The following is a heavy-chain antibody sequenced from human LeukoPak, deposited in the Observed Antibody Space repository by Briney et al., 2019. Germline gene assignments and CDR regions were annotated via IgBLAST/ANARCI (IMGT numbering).Heavy chain of an antibody. CDR1: GYTFIGYS. V-gene: IGHV1-69*16. Sequence: GASVKVSCKASGYTFIGYSISWVRQAPGHGLEWMGWIIPIIRKANYAQKFQGRVTITTDESTSTAYMELSSLRSEDTAVYYCASVLWSAYYTVWYFDLWGRGTLVTVSS. J-gene: IGHJ2*01. CDR2: IIPIIRKA. D-gene: IGHD3-3*01. CDR3: ASVLWSAYYTVWYFDL.